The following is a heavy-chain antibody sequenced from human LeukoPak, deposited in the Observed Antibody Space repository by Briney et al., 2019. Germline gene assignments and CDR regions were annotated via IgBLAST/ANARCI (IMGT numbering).Heavy chain of an antibody. CDR3: AKDMSWGMVGALSYYFDY. CDR2: ISGSGGST. CDR1: GFTFSSYA. J-gene: IGHJ4*02. Sequence: PGGSLRLSCAASGFTFSSYAMSWVRQAPGKGLEWVSAISGSGGSTYYADSVKGRFTISRDNSKNTLYLQMNSLRAEDTAVYYCAKDMSWGMVGALSYYFDYWGQGTLVTVSS. V-gene: IGHV3-23*01. D-gene: IGHD1-26*01.